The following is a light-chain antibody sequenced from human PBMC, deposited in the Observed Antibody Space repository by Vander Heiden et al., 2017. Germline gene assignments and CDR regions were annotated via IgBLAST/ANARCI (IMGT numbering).Light chain of an antibody. J-gene: IGKJ4*01. V-gene: IGKV3-20*01. Sequence: EIVLTQSPGTLSLSPGERATLSCRASQSVSSSYLAWYQQKPGQAPRLLIYGASSRATGIPDRFSGSGSGTDFTLTISRLDTEDFAVYYCQQDCNSPLTFGGGTKVEIK. CDR2: GAS. CDR3: QQDCNSPLT. CDR1: QSVSSSY.